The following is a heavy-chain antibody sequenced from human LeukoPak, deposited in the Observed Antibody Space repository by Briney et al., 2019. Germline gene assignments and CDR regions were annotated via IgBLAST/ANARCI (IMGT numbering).Heavy chain of an antibody. CDR2: LSPNGDST. D-gene: IGHD3-10*01. J-gene: IGHJ4*02. Sequence: QPGGSLRLSCAAFGFTFYNYALHWVRQAPGKGLEYVSGLSPNGDSTYYATSLKGRFTISRHNPQHTLFLQMGSLRVEDTAVYYCARTYSYGAGTYSSFGYWGQGTLVSVSP. CDR3: ARTYSYGAGTYSSFGY. CDR1: GFTFYNYA. V-gene: IGHV3-64*01.